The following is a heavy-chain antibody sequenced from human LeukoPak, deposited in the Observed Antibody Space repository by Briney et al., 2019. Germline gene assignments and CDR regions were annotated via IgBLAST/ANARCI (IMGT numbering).Heavy chain of an antibody. V-gene: IGHV3-23*01. Sequence: TGGSLRLSCTASGFTFGDYAMSWVRQAPGKGLEWVSGLAASDNSAYYADSVGGRFTISRDISKNTLHLQMNSLKVDDSAVYYCAKEVANIGRPLLDYWGQGILVTVSS. CDR1: GFTFGDYA. D-gene: IGHD6-6*01. CDR3: AKEVANIGRPLLDY. CDR2: LAASDNSA. J-gene: IGHJ4*02.